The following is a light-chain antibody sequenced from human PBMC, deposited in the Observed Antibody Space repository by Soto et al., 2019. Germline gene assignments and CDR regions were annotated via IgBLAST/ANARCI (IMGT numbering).Light chain of an antibody. V-gene: IGKV3-15*01. CDR2: GAS. CDR3: QQDNTWPRT. Sequence: EIVMTQSPATLSVSPGERATLSCRASQSVSNNLAWYQQKPGQAPRRLIYGASTRATGIPARFSGSGSEKEFTLTVSSLHSEDFAVYYCQQDNTWPRTFGQGTKVEIK. CDR1: QSVSNN. J-gene: IGKJ1*01.